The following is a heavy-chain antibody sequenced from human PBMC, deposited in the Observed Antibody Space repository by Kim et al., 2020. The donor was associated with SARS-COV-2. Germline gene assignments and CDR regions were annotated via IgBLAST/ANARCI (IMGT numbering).Heavy chain of an antibody. D-gene: IGHD2-21*02. V-gene: IGHV1-69*13. CDR3: ARGVVVVTATPPRRWFDP. J-gene: IGHJ5*02. Sequence: SVKVSCKASGGTFSSYAISWVRQAPGQGLEWMGGIIPIFGTANYAQKFQGRVTITADESTSTAYMELSSLRSEDTAVYYCARGVVVVTATPPRRWFDPWGQGTLVTVSS. CDR2: IIPIFGTA. CDR1: GGTFSSYA.